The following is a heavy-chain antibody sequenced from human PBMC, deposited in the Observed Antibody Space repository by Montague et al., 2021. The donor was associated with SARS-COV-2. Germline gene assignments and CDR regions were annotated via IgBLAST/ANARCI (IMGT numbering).Heavy chain of an antibody. V-gene: IGHV4-4*07. CDR3: ARDRLDFGAGRQGTIDF. CDR2: MHFTGKT. Sequence: SETLSLTCSVSGDSITNHHWSWIRQPAGKGLEWIGRMHFTGKTNFSPFFSSRLTMSADTSKNQFSLKLTSVTAADTAIYFCARDRLDFGAGRQGTIDFWGQGTLVTVSS. J-gene: IGHJ4*02. CDR1: GDSITNHH. D-gene: IGHD3-10*01.